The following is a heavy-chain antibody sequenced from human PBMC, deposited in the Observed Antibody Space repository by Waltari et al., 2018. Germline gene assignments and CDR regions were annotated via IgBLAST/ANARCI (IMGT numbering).Heavy chain of an antibody. CDR2: ISWDGGST. CDR3: AKGDIVVVPAAMPDY. V-gene: IGHV3-43D*04. D-gene: IGHD2-2*01. Sequence: EVQLVESGGVVVQPGGSLRLSCAASGFTFDDYAMHWVRQAPGKGLEWVSLISWDGGSTYYADSVKGGFTSSRDNSKNSLYLQMNSLRAEDTALYYCAKGDIVVVPAAMPDYWGQGTLVTVSS. CDR1: GFTFDDYA. J-gene: IGHJ4*02.